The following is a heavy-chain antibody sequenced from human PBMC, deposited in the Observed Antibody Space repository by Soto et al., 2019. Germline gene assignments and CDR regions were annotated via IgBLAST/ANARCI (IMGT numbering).Heavy chain of an antibody. Sequence: QVQLVQSGAEVKKPGSSVKVSCKASGGTFSSYTISWVRQAPGQGLEWMGGIIPIFGTANYAQKFQGRVTITADESTSTAYMELSSLRSEDTAVYYCAREGPGEDAGYSTYYFDYWGQGTLVTVSS. CDR2: IIPIFGTA. J-gene: IGHJ4*02. CDR3: AREGPGEDAGYSTYYFDY. D-gene: IGHD5-18*01. V-gene: IGHV1-69*12. CDR1: GGTFSSYT.